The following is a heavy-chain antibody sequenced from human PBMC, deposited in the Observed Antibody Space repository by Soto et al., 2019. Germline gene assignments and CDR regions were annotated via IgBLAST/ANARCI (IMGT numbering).Heavy chain of an antibody. CDR1: GYTFTGYY. V-gene: IGHV1-2*04. Sequence: GASVKVSCKASGYTFTGYYMHWVRQAPGQGLEWMGWINPSSGGTNYAQKFQGWVTMTRDTSISTAYMELSRLRSDDTAVYYCARDPSIAAAGTWNWFDPWGQGTLVTVS. J-gene: IGHJ5*02. CDR3: ARDPSIAAAGTWNWFDP. CDR2: INPSSGGT. D-gene: IGHD6-13*01.